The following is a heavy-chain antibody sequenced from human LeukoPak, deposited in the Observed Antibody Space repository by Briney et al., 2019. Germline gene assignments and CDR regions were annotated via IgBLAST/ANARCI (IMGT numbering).Heavy chain of an antibody. V-gene: IGHV3-23*01. Sequence: GGSLRLSCATSGFSFSSYAMSWVRQAPGKGLEWVSTVSGSGVSTYYADSVKGRFTISRDNSKNTLYLQMNSLRAEDTAVYYCARDGAYGGIDPWGQGTLVTVSS. CDR3: ARDGAYGGIDP. D-gene: IGHD4-17*01. CDR2: VSGSGVST. CDR1: GFSFSSYA. J-gene: IGHJ5*02.